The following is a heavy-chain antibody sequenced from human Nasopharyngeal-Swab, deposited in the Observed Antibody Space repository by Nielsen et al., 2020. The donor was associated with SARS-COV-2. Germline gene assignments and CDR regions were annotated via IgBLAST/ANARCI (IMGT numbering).Heavy chain of an antibody. CDR2: IIPIFGTA. J-gene: IGHJ3*02. V-gene: IGHV1-69*13. CDR3: ARVWSAYYYDSSGRNDAFDI. CDR1: GGTFSSYA. Sequence: SVQVSCKASGGTFSSYAISWVRQAPGQGLEWMGGIIPIFGTANYAQKFQGRVTITADESTSTAYMELSSLRSEDTAVYYCARVWSAYYYDSSGRNDAFDIWGQGTMVTVSS. D-gene: IGHD3-22*01.